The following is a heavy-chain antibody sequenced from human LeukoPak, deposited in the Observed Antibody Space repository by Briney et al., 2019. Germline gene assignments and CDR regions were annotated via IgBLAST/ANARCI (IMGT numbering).Heavy chain of an antibody. Sequence: SETLSLTCTVSGGSISGYYWSWIRQPPGKGLEWIGEINHSGSTNYNPSLKSRVTISVDTSKNQFSLKLSSVTAADTAVYYCARVDSSSYYYFDYWGQGTLVTVSS. CDR3: ARVDSSSYYYFDY. D-gene: IGHD6-13*01. CDR1: GGSISGYY. J-gene: IGHJ4*02. CDR2: INHSGST. V-gene: IGHV4-34*01.